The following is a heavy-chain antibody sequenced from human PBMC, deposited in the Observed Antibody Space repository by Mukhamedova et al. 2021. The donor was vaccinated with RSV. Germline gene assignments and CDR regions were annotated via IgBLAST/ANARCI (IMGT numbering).Heavy chain of an antibody. J-gene: IGHJ4*02. Sequence: TWIRQHPGRGLEWIGYISYSGTTYYNPSLRSRLSISLDTSKNQFSLKLISMTAADTAVYFCARVSEYSTGTGGFDHWGQGSLVTAS. CDR3: ARVSEYSTGTGGFDH. V-gene: IGHV4-31*02. CDR2: ISYSGTT. D-gene: IGHD2-8*02.